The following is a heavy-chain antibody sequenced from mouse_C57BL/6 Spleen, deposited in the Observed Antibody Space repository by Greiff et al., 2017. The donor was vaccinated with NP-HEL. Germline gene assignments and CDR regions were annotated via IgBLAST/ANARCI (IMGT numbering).Heavy chain of an antibody. CDR3: ARHSGYDGYWYFDV. CDR2: ISSGGSYT. CDR1: GFTFSSYG. V-gene: IGHV5-6*01. Sequence: EVQLVESGGDLVKPGGSLKLSCAASGFTFSSYGMSWVRQTPDKRLEWVATISSGGSYTYYPDSVKGRFTISRDNAKNTLYLQMSSLKSEDTAMYYCARHSGYDGYWYFDVWGTGTTVTVSS. J-gene: IGHJ1*03. D-gene: IGHD2-2*01.